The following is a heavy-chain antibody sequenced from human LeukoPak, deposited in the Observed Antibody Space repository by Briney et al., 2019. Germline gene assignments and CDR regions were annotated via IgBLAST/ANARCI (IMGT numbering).Heavy chain of an antibody. CDR3: VRGGLSPWS. D-gene: IGHD2-15*01. Sequence: GGSLRLSCAVSGFTFKLYWMHWVRQAPGKGPVWVSRINDDGSDTTYADSVKGRFTISRDDAKNMLFLQMNSLRADDTAVYYCVRGGLSPWSWGQGPLVTVSS. V-gene: IGHV3-74*01. CDR2: INDDGSDT. CDR1: GFTFKLYW. J-gene: IGHJ5*02.